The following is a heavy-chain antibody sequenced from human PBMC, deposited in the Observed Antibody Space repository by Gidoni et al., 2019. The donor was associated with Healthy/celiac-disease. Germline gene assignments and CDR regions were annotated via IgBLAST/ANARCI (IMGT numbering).Heavy chain of an antibody. V-gene: IGHV3-9*01. CDR1: GFTFDDYA. CDR3: AKIHDYGVGFDY. Sequence: EVQLVESGGGLVQPGRSLRLSCAASGFTFDDYAMHWIRQAPGKGLEWVSGISWNSGSIGYADSVKGRFTISRDNAKNSLYLQMNSLRAEDTALYYCAKIHDYGVGFDYWGQGTLVTVSS. CDR2: ISWNSGSI. D-gene: IGHD4-17*01. J-gene: IGHJ4*02.